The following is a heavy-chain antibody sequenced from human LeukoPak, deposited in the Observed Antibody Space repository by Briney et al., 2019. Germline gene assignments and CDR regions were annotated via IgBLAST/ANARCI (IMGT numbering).Heavy chain of an antibody. V-gene: IGHV4-34*01. CDR1: GGSFSGYY. CDR3: ARRYCSITSCYLFDY. J-gene: IGHJ4*02. Sequence: SETLSLTCAVYGGSFSGYYWSWIRQPPGKGLEWIGEINHSGSTNYNPSLKSRVSISIDTSKSQFSLKLNSLTAADTAVYYCARRYCSITSCYLFDYWGQGILVTVSS. CDR2: INHSGST. D-gene: IGHD2-2*01.